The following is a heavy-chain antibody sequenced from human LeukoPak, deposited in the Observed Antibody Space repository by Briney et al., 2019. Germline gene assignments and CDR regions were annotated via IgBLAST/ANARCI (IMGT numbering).Heavy chain of an antibody. CDR1: GGSISSYY. CDR2: IYYSGST. CDR3: ARVFAYDILTGPIGIGP. V-gene: IGHV4-59*01. Sequence: SETLSLTCTVSGGSISSYYWSWIRQPPGKGLEWIGYIYYSGSTNYNPSLKSRVTISVDTSKNQFSLKLSSVTAADTAVYYCARVFAYDILTGPIGIGPWGQGTLVTVSP. J-gene: IGHJ5*02. D-gene: IGHD3-9*01.